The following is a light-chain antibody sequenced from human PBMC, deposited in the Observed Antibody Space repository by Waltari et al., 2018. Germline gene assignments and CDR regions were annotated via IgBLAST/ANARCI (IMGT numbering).Light chain of an antibody. J-gene: IGKJ2*01. Sequence: TQSPSSLSTSVGDRVTITCRASQSISTYLNWYQQTPGKAPKLLIYAASSLQSGVPSRFSGSRSGTDFTLTISSLQPEDFVTYYCQQSYSTPRTFGQGTRLEIK. V-gene: IGKV1-39*01. CDR1: QSISTY. CDR3: QQSYSTPRT. CDR2: AAS.